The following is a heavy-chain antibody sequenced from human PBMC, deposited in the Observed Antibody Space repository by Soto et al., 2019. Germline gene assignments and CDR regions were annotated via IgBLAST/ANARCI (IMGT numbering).Heavy chain of an antibody. CDR3: TTVVVVVAATPWGDTDAFDI. CDR2: IRNPGYGGTT. CDR1: GFSFGDYA. Sequence: GGSLRLSCTTSGFSFGDYAMTWVRQAPGKGLEWVGFIRNPGYGGTTEYATSVKGRFIISRDDSMSSAYLQLNSLKVDDSAVYYCTTVVVVVAATPWGDTDAFDIWGQGTMVTVSS. V-gene: IGHV3-49*04. J-gene: IGHJ3*02. D-gene: IGHD2-15*01.